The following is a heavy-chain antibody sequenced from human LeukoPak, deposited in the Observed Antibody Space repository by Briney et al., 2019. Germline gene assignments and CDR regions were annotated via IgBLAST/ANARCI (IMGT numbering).Heavy chain of an antibody. D-gene: IGHD6-19*01. CDR3: AKDNRRHYTSGPNPDSLH. V-gene: IGHV3-9*01. J-gene: IGHJ4*02. Sequence: RTGGSLRLSCAGSGFIFNNYAMHWVRQPPGKGLEWVSGISWNSGSIDYADSVKGRFTIPRDNAKNSLYLQMNSLRVEDTAFYYCAKDNRRHYTSGPNPDSLHWGQGALVTVSS. CDR1: GFIFNNYA. CDR2: ISWNSGSI.